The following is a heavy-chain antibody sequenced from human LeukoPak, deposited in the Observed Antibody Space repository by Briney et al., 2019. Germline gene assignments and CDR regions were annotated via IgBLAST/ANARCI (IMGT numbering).Heavy chain of an antibody. J-gene: IGHJ4*02. Sequence: GRSLRLSCAASGFTFSSYGVHWVRQAPGKGLEWVAVISNDGRNKNYADSVKGRFTISRDNSKNTLYLQMNSLRAEDTAVYYCAKDKYYDILTGYTDDYWGQGTLVTVSS. D-gene: IGHD3-9*01. CDR3: AKDKYYDILTGYTDDY. CDR2: ISNDGRNK. CDR1: GFTFSSYG. V-gene: IGHV3-30*04.